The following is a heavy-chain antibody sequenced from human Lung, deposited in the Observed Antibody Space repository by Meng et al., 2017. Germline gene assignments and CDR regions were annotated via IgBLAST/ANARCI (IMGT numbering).Heavy chain of an antibody. J-gene: IGHJ4*02. V-gene: IGHV3-23*01. CDR2: ISGSGGST. CDR3: VRRIEYSSSSGY. CDR1: GFTFSSYA. Sequence: EVQLLESGGGLVQPVWSPILSCVASGFTFSSYAMPWVRQASGKGLEWVSSISGSGGSTYYADSVRGRFTISRDNSKNTVYLQMNSLRAEDTAIYYCVRRIEYSSSSGYWGQGTLVTVSS. D-gene: IGHD6-6*01.